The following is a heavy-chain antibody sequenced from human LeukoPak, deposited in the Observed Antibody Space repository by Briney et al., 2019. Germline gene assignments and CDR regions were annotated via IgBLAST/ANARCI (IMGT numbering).Heavy chain of an antibody. V-gene: IGHV3-7*01. Sequence: GGSLRLSCAASGFTFSSYSMNWVRQAPGRGLEWVANIKQDGSGKYYVDSVKGRFTISRDNAKNSLYLQMNSLRAEDTAVYYCARGNWNDEGIFDYWGQGTLVTVSS. CDR1: GFTFSSYS. J-gene: IGHJ4*02. D-gene: IGHD1-1*01. CDR3: ARGNWNDEGIFDY. CDR2: IKQDGSGK.